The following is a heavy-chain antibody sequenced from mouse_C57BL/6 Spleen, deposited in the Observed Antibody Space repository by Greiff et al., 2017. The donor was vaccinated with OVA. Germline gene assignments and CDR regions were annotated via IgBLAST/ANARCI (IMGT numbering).Heavy chain of an antibody. CDR2: IRNKANNHAT. D-gene: IGHD4-1*01. CDR1: GFTFSDAW. J-gene: IGHJ4*01. V-gene: IGHV6-6*01. CDR3: TLGRGDYAMDY. Sequence: LQQSGGGLVQPGGSMKLSCAASGFTFSDAWMDWVRQSPEKGLEWVAEIRNKANNHATYYAESVKGRFTISRDDSKSSVYLQMNSLRAEDTGIYYCTLGRGDYAMDYWGQGTSVTVSS.